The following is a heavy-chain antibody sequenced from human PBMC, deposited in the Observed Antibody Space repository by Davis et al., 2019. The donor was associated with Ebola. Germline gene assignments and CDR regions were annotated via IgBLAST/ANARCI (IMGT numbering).Heavy chain of an antibody. D-gene: IGHD3-9*01. CDR1: GLTFSSYE. CDR3: ARDPPRHDILTGLFDY. CDR2: ISSSGSTI. J-gene: IGHJ4*02. V-gene: IGHV3-48*03. Sequence: GGSLRLSCAASGLTFSSYEMNWVRQAPGKGLEWVSYISSSGSTIYYADSVKGRFTISRDNSKNTLYLQMNSLRAEDTAVYYCARDPPRHDILTGLFDYWGQGTLVTVSS.